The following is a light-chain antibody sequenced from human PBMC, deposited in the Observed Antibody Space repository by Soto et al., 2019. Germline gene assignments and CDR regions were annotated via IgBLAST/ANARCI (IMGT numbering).Light chain of an antibody. Sequence: SALTQPASVSGSLGQSITISCTGTTRDIAGYNYISWYQQAPGTAPKLIIYDVNNRPSGAPDRFSGSTSGNTASLTISGLQAEDETDYFCSLYSSNGSLIFGPGTKVTVL. CDR3: SLYSSNGSLI. J-gene: IGLJ1*01. CDR2: DVN. CDR1: TRDIAGYNY. V-gene: IGLV2-14*01.